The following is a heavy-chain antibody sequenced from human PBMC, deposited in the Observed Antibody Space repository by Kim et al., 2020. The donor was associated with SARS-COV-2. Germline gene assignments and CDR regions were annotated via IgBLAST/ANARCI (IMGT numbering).Heavy chain of an antibody. V-gene: IGHV1-3*01. CDR1: GYTFTSYA. D-gene: IGHD3-10*01. CDR3: ATLYYYGSGGDY. J-gene: IGHJ4*02. CDR2: INAGNGNT. Sequence: ASVKVSCKAXGYTFTSYAMHWVRQAPGQRLEWMGWINAGNGNTKYSQKFQGRVTITRDTSASTAYMELSSLRSEDTAVYYCATLYYYGSGGDYWGQGTLVTVSS.